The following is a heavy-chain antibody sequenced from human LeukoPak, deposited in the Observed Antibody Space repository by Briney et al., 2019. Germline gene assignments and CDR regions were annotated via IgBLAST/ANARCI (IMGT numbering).Heavy chain of an antibody. J-gene: IGHJ3*02. CDR2: IYSGGST. V-gene: IGHV3-66*01. CDR1: GFTVSSNY. D-gene: IGHD2-15*01. Sequence: PGGSLRLSCAASGFTVSSNYMSWVRQAPGKGLEWVSVIYSGGSTYYADSVKGRFTISRDNSKNTLYLQMNSLRAEDTAVYYCARGPYCSGGSCFYAFDIWGQGTMVTVSS. CDR3: ARGPYCSGGSCFYAFDI.